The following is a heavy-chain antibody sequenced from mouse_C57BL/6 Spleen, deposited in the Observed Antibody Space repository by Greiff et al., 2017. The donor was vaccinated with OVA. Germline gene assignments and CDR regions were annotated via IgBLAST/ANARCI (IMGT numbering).Heavy chain of an antibody. CDR2: IYPGSGST. J-gene: IGHJ2*01. CDR3: ALIYYDYAPDY. V-gene: IGHV1-55*01. CDR1: GYTFTSYW. Sequence: VKLQQPGAELVKPGASVKMSCKASGYTFTSYWITWVKQRPGQGLEWIGDIYPGSGSTNYNEKFKSKATLTVDTSSSTAYMQLSSLTSEDSAVYYCALIYYDYAPDYWGQGTTLTVSS. D-gene: IGHD2-4*01.